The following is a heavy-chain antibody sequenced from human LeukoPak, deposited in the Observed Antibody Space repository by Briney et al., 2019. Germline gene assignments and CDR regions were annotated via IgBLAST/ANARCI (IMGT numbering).Heavy chain of an antibody. CDR3: ARGDDTMIVGDIGSYYYYYMDV. Sequence: ASVKVSCXASGGTFSSYAISWVRQAPGQGLEWMGGIIPIFGTANYAQKFQGRVTITADESTSTAYMELSSLRSEDTAVYYCARGDDTMIVGDIGSYYYYYMDVWGKGTTVTVSS. J-gene: IGHJ6*03. CDR2: IIPIFGTA. D-gene: IGHD3-22*01. CDR1: GGTFSSYA. V-gene: IGHV1-69*13.